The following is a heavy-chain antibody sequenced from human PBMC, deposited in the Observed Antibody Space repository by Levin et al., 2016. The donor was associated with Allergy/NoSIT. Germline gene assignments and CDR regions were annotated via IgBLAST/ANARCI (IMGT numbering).Heavy chain of an antibody. CDR2: IYYSGST. Sequence: WIRQPPGKGLEWIGYIYYSGSTNYNPSLKSRVTISVDTSKNQFSLKLSSVTAADTAVYYCARQEGDYGDYFPKGLGGYFDYWGQGTLVTVSS. V-gene: IGHV4-59*08. D-gene: IGHD4-17*01. CDR3: ARQEGDYGDYFPKGLGGYFDY. J-gene: IGHJ4*02.